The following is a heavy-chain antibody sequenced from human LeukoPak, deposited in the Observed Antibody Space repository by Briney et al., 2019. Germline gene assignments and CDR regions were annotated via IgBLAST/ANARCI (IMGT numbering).Heavy chain of an antibody. Sequence: ASVKVSCKASGGTFSSYAISWVRQAPGQGLEWMGGIIPIFGTANYAQKFQGRVTITADESTSTAHMELSSLRSEDTAVYYCARVGDSYGFSYFDYWGQGTLVTVSS. V-gene: IGHV1-69*13. CDR2: IIPIFGTA. D-gene: IGHD5-18*01. J-gene: IGHJ4*02. CDR3: ARVGDSYGFSYFDY. CDR1: GGTFSSYA.